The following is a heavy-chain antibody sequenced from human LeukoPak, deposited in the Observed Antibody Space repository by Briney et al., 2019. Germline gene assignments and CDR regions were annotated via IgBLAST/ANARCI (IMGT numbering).Heavy chain of an antibody. Sequence: ASVKVSCKASGGTFSSYAISWVRQAPGQGLEWMGGIIPIFGTANYAQKFQGRVTITADESTSTAYMELSSLRSEDTAVYYCAMQWTGYVGHYYYGMDVWGQGTTVTVSS. CDR3: AMQWTGYVGHYYYGMDV. J-gene: IGHJ6*02. V-gene: IGHV1-69*13. D-gene: IGHD5-12*01. CDR2: IIPIFGTA. CDR1: GGTFSSYA.